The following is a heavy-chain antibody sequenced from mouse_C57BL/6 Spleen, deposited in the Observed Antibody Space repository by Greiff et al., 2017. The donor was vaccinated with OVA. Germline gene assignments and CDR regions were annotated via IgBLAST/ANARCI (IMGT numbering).Heavy chain of an antibody. J-gene: IGHJ1*03. CDR2: ISNGGGST. CDR1: GFTFSDYY. CDR3: ARHRYDGYYGYWYFDV. V-gene: IGHV5-12*01. Sequence: EVQLQESGGGLVQPGGSLKLSCAASGFTFSDYYMYWVRQTPEKRLEWVAYISNGGGSTYYPDTVKGRFTISRDNAKNTLYLQMSRLKSEDTAMYYCARHRYDGYYGYWYFDVWGTGTTVTVSS. D-gene: IGHD2-3*01.